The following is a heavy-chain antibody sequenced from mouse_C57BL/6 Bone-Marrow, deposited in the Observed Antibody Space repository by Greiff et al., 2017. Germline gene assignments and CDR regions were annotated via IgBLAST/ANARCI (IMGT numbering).Heavy chain of an antibody. CDR3: ARPPSTMNYAMDY. J-gene: IGHJ4*01. CDR1: GYAFSSSW. V-gene: IGHV1-82*01. CDR2: IYPGDGDT. D-gene: IGHD2-4*01. Sequence: VKLQESGPELVKPGASVKISCKASGYAFSSSWMNWVKQRPGKGLEWIGRIYPGDGDTNYNGKFKGKATLTADKSSSTAYMQLSSLTSEDSAVYFCARPPSTMNYAMDYWGQGTSVTVSS.